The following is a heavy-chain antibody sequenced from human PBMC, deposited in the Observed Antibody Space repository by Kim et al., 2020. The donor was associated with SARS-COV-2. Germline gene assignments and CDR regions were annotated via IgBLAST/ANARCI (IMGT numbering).Heavy chain of an antibody. CDR3: ARAGSGSYYPLDY. V-gene: IGHV3-30*01. Sequence: YAASVKGRFTISRDNSKNTLYLQMNSLRAEDTAVYYCARAGSGSYYPLDYWGQGTLVTVSS. J-gene: IGHJ4*02. D-gene: IGHD3-10*01.